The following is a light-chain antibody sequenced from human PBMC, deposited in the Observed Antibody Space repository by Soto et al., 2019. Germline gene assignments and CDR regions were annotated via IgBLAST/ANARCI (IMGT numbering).Light chain of an antibody. Sequence: QSVLTQPASVSGSPGQSITISCTGTSSDVGGYNYVSWYQQHPGKAPKFMIYDVSNRPSGVSNRFSGSKSGNTASLTISGPQAEDEADYYCSSYTSGSTWVFGGGTKLTVL. CDR1: SSDVGGYNY. J-gene: IGLJ3*02. CDR2: DVS. CDR3: SSYTSGSTWV. V-gene: IGLV2-14*01.